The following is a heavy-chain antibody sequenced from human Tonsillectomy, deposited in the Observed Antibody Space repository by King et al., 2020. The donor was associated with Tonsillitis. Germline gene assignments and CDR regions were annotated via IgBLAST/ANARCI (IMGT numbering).Heavy chain of an antibody. Sequence: VQLVESGGGLVQPGRSLRLSCTGSGFTFGDYPMSWVRQAPGKGLECVGFIRSKRSGGTTEYAASVKGRFTISRDDSKSIAYLQMNSLKTEDTAVYYCTRGQGDYLYYYYGMDVWGQGTTVTVSS. CDR2: IRSKRSGGTT. CDR3: TRGQGDYLYYYYGMDV. J-gene: IGHJ6*02. D-gene: IGHD4-17*01. V-gene: IGHV3-49*04. CDR1: GFTFGDYP.